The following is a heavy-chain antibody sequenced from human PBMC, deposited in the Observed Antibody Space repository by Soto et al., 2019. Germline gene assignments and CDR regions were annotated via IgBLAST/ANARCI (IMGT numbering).Heavy chain of an antibody. D-gene: IGHD6-19*01. J-gene: IGHJ4*02. CDR2: IYYSGST. V-gene: IGHV4-39*01. CDR1: GDSISSSSYY. CDR3: ARSSSYSSGWYRFGILDY. Sequence: PSDTLSLTCTVSGDSISSSSYYWGWIRQPPGKGLEWIGSIYYSGSTYYNPSLKSRVTISVDTSKNQFSLKLSSVTAADTAVYYCARSSSYSSGWYRFGILDYWGQGNLVTVSS.